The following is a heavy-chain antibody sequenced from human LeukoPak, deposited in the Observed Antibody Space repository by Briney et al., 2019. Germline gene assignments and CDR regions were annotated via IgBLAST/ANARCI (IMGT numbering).Heavy chain of an antibody. V-gene: IGHV3-23*01. Sequence: GRSLRLSCAASGFTFSTSVMHWVRRAPGEGLEWVSAISPSGDSTSYADSVKGRFTISRDNSKNTLFLQLNSLTAEDTAVYYCARRLPAVGSTDYFDCWGQGTLVTVSS. D-gene: IGHD6-13*01. J-gene: IGHJ4*02. CDR2: ISPSGDST. CDR1: GFTFSTSV. CDR3: ARRLPAVGSTDYFDC.